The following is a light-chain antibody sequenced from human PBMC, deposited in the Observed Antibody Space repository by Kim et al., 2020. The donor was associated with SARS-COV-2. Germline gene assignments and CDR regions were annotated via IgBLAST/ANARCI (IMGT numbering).Light chain of an antibody. CDR1: QSISTY. J-gene: IGKJ4*01. V-gene: IGKV1-39*01. CDR3: QQSYTTPVT. Sequence: VSVGVRVAITCRASQSISTYLNWYQHKPGKAPKSLIYSTSNLQNGVPSRFSGSGFVTNFTLIINGIQPEDFSTYFCQQSYTTPVTFGGGTKVDIK. CDR2: STS.